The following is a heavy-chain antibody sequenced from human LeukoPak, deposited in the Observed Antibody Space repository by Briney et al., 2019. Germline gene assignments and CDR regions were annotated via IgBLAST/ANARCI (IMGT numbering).Heavy chain of an antibody. J-gene: IGHJ4*02. Sequence: ASVKVSCKASGYTFTSYGISWVRQAPGQGLEWMGWISAYNGNTNYAQKLQGRVTMTTDTSTSTAYMELRSLRSDDTAVYYCARDEPDYDSSGYYPAWDYWGQGTLVTVSS. CDR1: GYTFTSYG. D-gene: IGHD3-22*01. CDR3: ARDEPDYDSSGYYPAWDY. CDR2: ISAYNGNT. V-gene: IGHV1-18*01.